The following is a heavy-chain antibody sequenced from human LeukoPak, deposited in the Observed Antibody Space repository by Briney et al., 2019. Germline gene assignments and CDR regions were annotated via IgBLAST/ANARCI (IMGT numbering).Heavy chain of an antibody. Sequence: GGSLRLSCAASGFTFSSYGMHWVRQAPGKGLEWVAVIWYDGSNKYYADSVKGRFTISRDKSKNTLYLQMNSLRAEDTAVYYCARELESAAGYYFDYWGQGTLVTVSS. CDR3: ARELESAAGYYFDY. V-gene: IGHV3-33*01. D-gene: IGHD6-13*01. CDR2: IWYDGSNK. CDR1: GFTFSSYG. J-gene: IGHJ4*02.